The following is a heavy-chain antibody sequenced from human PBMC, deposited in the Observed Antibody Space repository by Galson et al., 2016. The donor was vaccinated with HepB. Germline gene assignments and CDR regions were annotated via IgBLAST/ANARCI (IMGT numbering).Heavy chain of an antibody. J-gene: IGHJ4*02. CDR2: INVHNDFT. CDR1: GYTFSNYG. D-gene: IGHD3-22*01. Sequence: SVKVSCKASGYTFSNYGISWVRQAPGQGLEWMGWINVHNDFTNYAQNFQGRVTMTTDTSTSTAYMELRTLRSDDTAVYYCAVVEWDGITMLVGRLFDYWGQGTLVTVSS. V-gene: IGHV1-18*01. CDR3: AVVEWDGITMLVGRLFDY.